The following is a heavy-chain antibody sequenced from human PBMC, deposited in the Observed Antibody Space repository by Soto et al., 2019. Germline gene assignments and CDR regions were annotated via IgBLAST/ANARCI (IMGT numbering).Heavy chain of an antibody. V-gene: IGHV4-59*01. CDR1: GGSISSYY. J-gene: IGHJ5*02. Sequence: PSETLSLTCTVSGGSISSYYWSWIRQPPGKGLEWIGYIYYSGSTNYNPSLKSRVTISVDTSKSQFSLKLSSVTAADTAVYYCAREAYSTITGTGFDPWGQGTLVTVSS. CDR2: IYYSGST. CDR3: AREAYSTITGTGFDP. D-gene: IGHD1-20*01.